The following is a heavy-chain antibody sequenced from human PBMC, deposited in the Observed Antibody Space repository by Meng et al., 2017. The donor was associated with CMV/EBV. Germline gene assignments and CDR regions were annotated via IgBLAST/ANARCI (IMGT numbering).Heavy chain of an antibody. V-gene: IGHV3-23*01. D-gene: IGHD3-10*01. Sequence: GESLKISCAASGFTFSNAWMSWVRQAPGKGLEWVSAISGSGDGTHFAESVKGRFTISRDNTQNTLYLQMNSLRAEDTAVYYCAKVPGSLYLRSYYFDYWGQGILVTVSS. CDR2: ISGSGDGT. J-gene: IGHJ4*02. CDR1: GFTFSNAW. CDR3: AKVPGSLYLRSYYFDY.